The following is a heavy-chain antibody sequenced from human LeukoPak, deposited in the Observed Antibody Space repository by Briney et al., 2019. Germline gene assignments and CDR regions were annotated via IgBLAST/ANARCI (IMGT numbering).Heavy chain of an antibody. V-gene: IGHV3-74*01. CDR1: RFTFSKYY. Sequence: GGSLRLSCATSRFTFSKYYMHWVRQAPGKGLVWVSRINNDGSTTTYADSVKGRFTISRDNDKNTVYLEMNSLRAEDTAVYYCARGTWATLSYFYMDVWGKGTTVTVSS. CDR3: ARGTWATLSYFYMDV. CDR2: INNDGSTT. J-gene: IGHJ6*03. D-gene: IGHD5-24*01.